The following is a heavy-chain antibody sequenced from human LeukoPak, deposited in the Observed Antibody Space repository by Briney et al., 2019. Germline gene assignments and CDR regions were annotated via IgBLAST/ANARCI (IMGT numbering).Heavy chain of an antibody. D-gene: IGHD3-16*01. CDR1: SGSISSGSYY. J-gene: IGHJ4*02. V-gene: IGHV4-61*02. Sequence: SETLSLTCTVSSGSISSGSYYWSWIRQPAGKGLEWVGRTHTSGTTNYNPSLESRVTVSVDTSKNQFSLKLISATAADTAVYYCGRDGGGGVFDSWGQGILVTVSS. CDR2: THTSGTT. CDR3: GRDGGGGVFDS.